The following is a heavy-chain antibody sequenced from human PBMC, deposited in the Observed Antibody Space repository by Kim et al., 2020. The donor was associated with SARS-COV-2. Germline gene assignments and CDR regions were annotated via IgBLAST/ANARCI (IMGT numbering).Heavy chain of an antibody. D-gene: IGHD2-8*02. CDR2: ISSDGRTT. CDR3: AGIGGGGPK. CDR1: GFTFSTNW. Sequence: GGSLRLSCAASGFTFSTNWMHWVRQIPGKGLVWVARISSDGRTTTYADSLKGRGTISRDNAKNTLFLQIKMLRAKATDVADYAGIGGGGPKWDQGTLVT. J-gene: IGHJ4*02. V-gene: IGHV3-74*01.